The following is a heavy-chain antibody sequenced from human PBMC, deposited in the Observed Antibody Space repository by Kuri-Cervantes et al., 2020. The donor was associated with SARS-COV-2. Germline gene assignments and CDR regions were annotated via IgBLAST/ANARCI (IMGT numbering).Heavy chain of an antibody. J-gene: IGHJ6*02. D-gene: IGHD3-3*01. CDR2: IWYDGSNK. Sequence: GGSLRLSCAASGFTFSSYGMHWVRQAPGKGLEWVAVIWYDGSNKYYADSVKGRFTISRDNSKNTLYLQMNSLRAEDTAVYYCARDALTISMFGVVQDFYYYYGMDVWGQGTTVTVSS. CDR1: GFTFSSYG. CDR3: ARDALTISMFGVVQDFYYYYGMDV. V-gene: IGHV3-33*01.